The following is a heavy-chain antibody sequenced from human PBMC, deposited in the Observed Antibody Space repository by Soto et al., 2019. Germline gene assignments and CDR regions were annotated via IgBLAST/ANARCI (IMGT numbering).Heavy chain of an antibody. CDR1: GGLFSKYA. D-gene: IGHD2-21*02. CDR3: ARGMVVTGVTDYWYFYL. CDR2: TIPVSVPP. V-gene: IGHV1-69*01. J-gene: IGHJ2*01. Sequence: QVQMVQSGAEVKKPGSSVKVSCKAFGGLFSKYAVTWVRQSPGQGLEWMGGTIPVSVPPSYAQKFPDRVTITADVSTKTAYMELTNLRSDDTAVYYGARGMVVTGVTDYWYFYLWCRGTPVTVSS.